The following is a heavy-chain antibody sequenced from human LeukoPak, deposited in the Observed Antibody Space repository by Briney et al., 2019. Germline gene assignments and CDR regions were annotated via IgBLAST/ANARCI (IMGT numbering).Heavy chain of an antibody. Sequence: PGGSLRLSCAASGFTFSSYAMSWVRQAPGKGLEWVSGISGSGGSTYYADSVKGRFTISRDNSKNTLYLQMNSLRAEDTAVYYCAKPAYCSGGSCYSLGYFDYWGQGTLVSASS. J-gene: IGHJ4*02. D-gene: IGHD2-15*01. V-gene: IGHV3-23*01. CDR1: GFTFSSYA. CDR2: ISGSGGST. CDR3: AKPAYCSGGSCYSLGYFDY.